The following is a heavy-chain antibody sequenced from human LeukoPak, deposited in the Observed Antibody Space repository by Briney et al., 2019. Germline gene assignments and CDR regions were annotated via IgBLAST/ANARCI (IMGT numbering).Heavy chain of an antibody. CDR3: AKERVWFGGIVDAFDI. Sequence: GGSLRLSCAASGFTFSSYAMSWVRQAPGKGLEWVSAISGSGDSTYYADSVKGRFTISRDNSKNTLYLQMNSLRAEDTAVYYCAKERVWFGGIVDAFDIWGQGTMVTVSS. CDR1: GFTFSSYA. V-gene: IGHV3-23*01. CDR2: ISGSGDST. D-gene: IGHD3-10*01. J-gene: IGHJ3*02.